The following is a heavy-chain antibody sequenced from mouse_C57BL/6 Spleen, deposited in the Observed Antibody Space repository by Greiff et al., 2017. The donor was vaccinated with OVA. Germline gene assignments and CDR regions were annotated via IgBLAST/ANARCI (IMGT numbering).Heavy chain of an antibody. CDR2: IDPYDSDP. CDR1: GYTFTSYW. D-gene: IGHD1-1*02. J-gene: IGHJ3*01. CDR3: AIGGGYTRCAY. V-gene: IGHV1-52*01. Sequence: QVQLQQPGAELVRPGSSVKLSCKASGYTFTSYWMHWVKQRPIQGLEWIGNIDPYDSDPHYNHKFKNKATLTVDKSSSTAYMQLSSLTSEDSGVEYCAIGGGYTRCAYWGQGTLVTVSA.